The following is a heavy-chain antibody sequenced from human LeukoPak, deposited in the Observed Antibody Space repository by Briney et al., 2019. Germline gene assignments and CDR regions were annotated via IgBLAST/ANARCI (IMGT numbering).Heavy chain of an antibody. CDR2: IYHSGST. D-gene: IGHD4-17*01. CDR1: AYSVSSGYY. J-gene: IGHJ4*02. CDR3: ARIATTVTTEHDY. V-gene: IGHV4-38-2*01. Sequence: SETLSLTCAVSAYSVSSGYYWGWIRQPPGKGLEWIGSIYHSGSTYYNPSLKSRVTISVDTSKNQFSLKLSSVTAADTAVYYCARIATTVTTEHDYWGQGTLVTVSS.